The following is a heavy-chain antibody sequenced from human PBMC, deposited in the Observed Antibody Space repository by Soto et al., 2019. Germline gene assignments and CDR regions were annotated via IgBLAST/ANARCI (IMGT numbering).Heavy chain of an antibody. CDR1: GYSFTSYW. Sequence: GESLKISCKGSGYSFTSYWIGWVRQMPGKGLEWMGIIYPGDSDTRYSPSFQGQVTISADKSISTAYLQWSSLKASDTAMYYCARPTDYGGNSGAFDIWGQGTMVTVSS. D-gene: IGHD4-17*01. J-gene: IGHJ3*02. V-gene: IGHV5-51*01. CDR2: IYPGDSDT. CDR3: ARPTDYGGNSGAFDI.